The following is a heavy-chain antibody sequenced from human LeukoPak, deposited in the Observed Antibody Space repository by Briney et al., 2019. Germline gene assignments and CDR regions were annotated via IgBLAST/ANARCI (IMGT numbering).Heavy chain of an antibody. Sequence: PGGSLRLSCAASGFSVSDKYVNWVRQAPGKGLEWVSVIYSAGSTYYADSVKGRFTISRDNSENTLYLQMNSLRVEDTAVYYCARRTGSAIDYWGQGTLVTVSS. V-gene: IGHV3-66*01. CDR3: ARRTGSAIDY. D-gene: IGHD1-26*01. CDR1: GFSVSDKY. J-gene: IGHJ4*02. CDR2: IYSAGST.